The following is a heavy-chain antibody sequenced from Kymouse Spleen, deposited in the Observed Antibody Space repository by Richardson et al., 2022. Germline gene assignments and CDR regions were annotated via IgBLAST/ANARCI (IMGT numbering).Heavy chain of an antibody. CDR1: GGSISSSNW. V-gene: IGHV4-4*02. Sequence: QVQLQESGPGLVKPSGTLSLTCAVSGGSISSSNWWSWVRQPPGKGLEWIGEIYHSGSTNYNPSLKSRVTISVDKSKNQFSLKLSSVTAADTAVYYCARAIVATIKGIVGAPYYFDYWGQGTLVTVSS. CDR2: IYHSGST. CDR3: ARAIVATIKGIVGAPYYFDY. D-gene: IGHD5-12*01. J-gene: IGHJ4*02.